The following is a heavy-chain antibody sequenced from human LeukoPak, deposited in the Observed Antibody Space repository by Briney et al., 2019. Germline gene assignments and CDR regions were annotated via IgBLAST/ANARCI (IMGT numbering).Heavy chain of an antibody. V-gene: IGHV3-21*01. CDR1: GFTFSSYS. Sequence: GGSLRLSCAASGFTFSSYSMNWVRQAPGKGLEWVSSISSSGSYMYYADSVKGRFTISRDSAKNSLYLQMNSLRAEDTAVYYCARERGTRYFDWLLGNWFDPWGQGTLVTVSS. J-gene: IGHJ5*02. CDR3: ARERGTRYFDWLLGNWFDP. D-gene: IGHD3-9*01. CDR2: ISSSGSYM.